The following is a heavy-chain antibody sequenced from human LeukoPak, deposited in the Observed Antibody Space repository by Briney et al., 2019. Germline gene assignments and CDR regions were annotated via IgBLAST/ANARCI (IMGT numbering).Heavy chain of an antibody. CDR1: GGSISSSSYY. CDR2: IYYSGST. D-gene: IGHD3-10*01. Sequence: KASETLSLTCTVSGGSISSSSYYWGWIRQPPGKGLEWIGSIYYSGSTYYNPSLKSRVTISVDTSKNQFSLKLSSVTAADTAVYYCARHLSPSHVLLWFGEFDYWGQGTLVTVSS. CDR3: ARHLSPSHVLLWFGEFDY. J-gene: IGHJ4*02. V-gene: IGHV4-39*01.